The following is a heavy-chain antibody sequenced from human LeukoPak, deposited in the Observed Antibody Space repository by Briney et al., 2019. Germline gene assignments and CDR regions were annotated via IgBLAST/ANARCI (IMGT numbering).Heavy chain of an antibody. Sequence: ASVKVSCKASGGTFSSYAISWVRQAPGQGLEWMGGIIPIFGTANYAQKFQGRVTITTDESTSTAYMELSSLRSEDTAVYYCALGSSWSNYYYYYCMDVWGKGTTVTVSS. CDR2: IIPIFGTA. CDR1: GGTFSSYA. CDR3: ALGSSWSNYYYYYCMDV. D-gene: IGHD6-13*01. J-gene: IGHJ6*03. V-gene: IGHV1-69*05.